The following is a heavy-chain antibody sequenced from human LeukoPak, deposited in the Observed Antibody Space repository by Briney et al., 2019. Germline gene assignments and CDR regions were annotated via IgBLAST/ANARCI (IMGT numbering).Heavy chain of an antibody. J-gene: IGHJ6*03. CDR1: GGSMDSYF. D-gene: IGHD3-3*01. V-gene: IGHV4-4*07. CDR2: VYHRGTP. CDR3: ARDFTYYDFWSGYYTDYYYYMDV. Sequence: SETLSLTCAVSGGSMDSYFWSWIRQSAGGRLEWIGRVYHRGTPDYNPSLGGRVTMSVDTSKNQFSLNLSSMTAADTAIYYCARDFTYYDFWSGYYTDYYYYMDVWGKGTTVTVSS.